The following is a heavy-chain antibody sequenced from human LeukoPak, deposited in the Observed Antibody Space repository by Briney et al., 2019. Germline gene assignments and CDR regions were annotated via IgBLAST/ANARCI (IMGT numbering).Heavy chain of an antibody. CDR2: ISKDAKSN. Sequence: PGGSLRLSCATSGFTFSSYGMHWVRQVPGKGLEWVAVISKDAKSNYHVDSVKGRFTISRDNSKNTLYLQMNSLRAEDTAVYYCANDLDYWGQGTLVTVSS. CDR3: ANDLDY. V-gene: IGHV3-30*18. CDR1: GFTFSSYG. J-gene: IGHJ4*02.